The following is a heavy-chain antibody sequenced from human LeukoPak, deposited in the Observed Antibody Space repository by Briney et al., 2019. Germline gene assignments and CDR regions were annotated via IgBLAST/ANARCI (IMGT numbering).Heavy chain of an antibody. CDR3: AREGHGSGSYYPGP. CDR2: ITHRGST. J-gene: IGHJ5*02. CDR1: GGSFSSNY. D-gene: IGHD3-10*01. V-gene: IGHV4-34*01. Sequence: SETLSPTCVVYGGSFSSNYWSWIRQPPGKGLEWIGEITHRGSTDYNPSLKSRVTISVDTSKNQLSLRLSSVTAADTAVYYCAREGHGSGSYYPGPWGQGTLVTVSS.